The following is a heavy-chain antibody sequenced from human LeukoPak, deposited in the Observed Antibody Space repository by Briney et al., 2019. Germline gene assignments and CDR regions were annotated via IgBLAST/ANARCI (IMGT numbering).Heavy chain of an antibody. Sequence: GGSLRLSCAASGFIFSNYGMHWVRQAPGRGLEFVSRISSNGGTTYYADSLKGRFTISRDNSKNTVYLQMASLRPEDMAVYYCARVPFSSGWYDYWGQGTLVTVFS. J-gene: IGHJ4*02. V-gene: IGHV3-64*02. CDR1: GFIFSNYG. CDR2: ISSNGGTT. CDR3: ARVPFSSGWYDY. D-gene: IGHD6-19*01.